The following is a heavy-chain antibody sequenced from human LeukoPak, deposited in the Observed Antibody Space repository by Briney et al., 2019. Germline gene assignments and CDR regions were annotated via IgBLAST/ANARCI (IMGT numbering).Heavy chain of an antibody. CDR3: ARSPNYYYMDV. V-gene: IGHV4-30-2*01. Sequence: SETLSLTCTVSGGSISSGGYYWSWIRQPPGKGLEWIGYIYHSGSTYYNPSLKSRVTISVDRSKNQFSLKLSSVTAADTAVYYCARSPNYYYMDVWGKGTTVTVSS. CDR2: IYHSGST. J-gene: IGHJ6*03. CDR1: GGSISSGGYY.